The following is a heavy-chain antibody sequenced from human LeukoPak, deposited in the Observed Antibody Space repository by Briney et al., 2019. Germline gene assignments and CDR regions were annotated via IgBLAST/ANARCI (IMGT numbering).Heavy chain of an antibody. CDR3: AKDKGSVAAAGPFDY. V-gene: IGHV3-9*01. J-gene: IGHJ4*02. CDR2: ISWNSGSI. Sequence: GRSLRLSCAASGFTFDDYAMPWVRQAPGKGLEWVSGISWNSGSIGYADSVKGRFTTSRDNAKNSLYLQMNSLRAEDTALYYCAKDKGSVAAAGPFDYWGQGTLVTVSS. CDR1: GFTFDDYA. D-gene: IGHD6-13*01.